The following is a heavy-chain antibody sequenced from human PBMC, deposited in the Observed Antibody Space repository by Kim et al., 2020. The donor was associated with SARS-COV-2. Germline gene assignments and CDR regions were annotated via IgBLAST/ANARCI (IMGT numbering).Heavy chain of an antibody. CDR1: GFTFSSYA. Sequence: GGSLRLSCAASGFTFSSYAMHWVRQAPGKGLEWVAVISYDGSNKYYADSVKGRFTISRDNSKNTLYLQMNSLRAEDTAVYYCARDRGYCSGGSCHYNWFDPWGQGTLVTVSS. D-gene: IGHD2-15*01. CDR3: ARDRGYCSGGSCHYNWFDP. CDR2: ISYDGSNK. V-gene: IGHV3-30*04. J-gene: IGHJ5*02.